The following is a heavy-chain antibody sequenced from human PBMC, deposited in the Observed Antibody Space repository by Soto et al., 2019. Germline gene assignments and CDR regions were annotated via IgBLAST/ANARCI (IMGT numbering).Heavy chain of an antibody. CDR1: GDSISSGGYY. V-gene: IGHV4-31*03. J-gene: IGHJ5*02. CDR3: ARGGGSSVGIHDL. Sequence: QVQLQESGPGLVKPSQTLSLTCTVSGDSISSGGYYWSWIRQHPGKGLEWIGYIYYSGSTYYNPSLKSRLTISVDTSNNQFSLKLSSVTAADTAVYFCARGGGSSVGIHDLWGQGTLVTVCS. D-gene: IGHD2-15*01. CDR2: IYYSGST.